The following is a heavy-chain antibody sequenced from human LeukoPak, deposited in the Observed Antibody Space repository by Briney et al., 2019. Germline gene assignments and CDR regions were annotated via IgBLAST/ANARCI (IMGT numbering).Heavy chain of an antibody. CDR3: AKASMGYCSSTSCYEAYYGMDV. CDR1: GFTFDDYA. D-gene: IGHD2-2*01. CDR2: ISWDGGST. J-gene: IGHJ6*04. Sequence: GGSLRHSCAASGFTFDDYAMHWVRQAPGKGLEWVSLISWDGGSTYYADSVKGRFTISRDNSKNSLYLQMNSLRAEDTALYYCAKASMGYCSSTSCYEAYYGMDVWGKGTTVTVSS. V-gene: IGHV3-43D*04.